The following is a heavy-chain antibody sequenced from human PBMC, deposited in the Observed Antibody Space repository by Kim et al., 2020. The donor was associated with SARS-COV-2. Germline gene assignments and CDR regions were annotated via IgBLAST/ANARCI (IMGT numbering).Heavy chain of an antibody. Sequence: SVKVSCKASGGTFSSYAISWVRQAPGQGLEWMGGIIPIFGTANYAQKFQGRVTITADESTSTAYMELSSLRSEDTAVYYCASLLSPYGDYGTVGYWGQGTLVTVSS. J-gene: IGHJ4*02. D-gene: IGHD4-17*01. CDR3: ASLLSPYGDYGTVGY. CDR2: IIPIFGTA. V-gene: IGHV1-69*13. CDR1: GGTFSSYA.